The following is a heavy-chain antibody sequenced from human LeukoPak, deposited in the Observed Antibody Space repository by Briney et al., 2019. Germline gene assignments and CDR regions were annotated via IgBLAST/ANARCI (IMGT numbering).Heavy chain of an antibody. V-gene: IGHV4-34*08. D-gene: IGHD3-22*01. CDR2: INHSGST. J-gene: IGHJ4*02. CDR3: AMRISDTYDSSGYPDY. CDR1: GVTFSSYY. Sequence: PSETLSLTCAASGVTFSSYYWSWIRQPPGKGLEWIGEINHSGSTNYNPSLKSRVTISVDTSKNQLSLKLSSVTAADKTVYYCAMRISDTYDSSGYPDYSGQGSLVTVSS.